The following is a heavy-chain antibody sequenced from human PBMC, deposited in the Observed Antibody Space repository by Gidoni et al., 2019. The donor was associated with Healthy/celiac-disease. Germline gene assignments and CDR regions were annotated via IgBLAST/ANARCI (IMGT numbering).Heavy chain of an antibody. Sequence: QVQLVQSGAEVKTPGASVKVYCKDSGYTFTSYDINWVLQAPGQGLEWMGWMNSNSGNTGYAQKFQGRVTMTRNISISTAYMELSSLRSEDTAVYYCARGLGDYGNFRRMDVWGQGTTVTVSS. CDR1: GYTFTSYD. D-gene: IGHD4-17*01. V-gene: IGHV1-8*01. CDR2: MNSNSGNT. CDR3: ARGLGDYGNFRRMDV. J-gene: IGHJ6*02.